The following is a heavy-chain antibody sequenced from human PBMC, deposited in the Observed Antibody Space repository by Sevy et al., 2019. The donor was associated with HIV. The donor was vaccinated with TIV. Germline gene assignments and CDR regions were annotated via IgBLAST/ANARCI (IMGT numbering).Heavy chain of an antibody. D-gene: IGHD3-22*01. CDR2: ISGSGGST. V-gene: IGHV3-23*01. J-gene: IGHJ4*02. Sequence: GGSLRLSCAASGFTFSSYATSWVRQAPGKGLEWVSAISGSGGSTYYADSVKGRFTISRDNSKNTLYLQMNSLKASDTAMYYCATSRSGYFDSSGYYIYWGQGTLVTVSS. CDR3: ATSRSGYFDSSGYYIY. CDR1: GFTFSSYA.